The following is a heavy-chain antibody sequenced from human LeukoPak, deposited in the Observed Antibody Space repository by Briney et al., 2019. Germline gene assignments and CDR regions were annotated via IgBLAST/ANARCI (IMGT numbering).Heavy chain of an antibody. CDR1: GFTFSSYA. J-gene: IGHJ4*02. CDR3: AKDSKLLRFLEWLLSFDY. CDR2: ISGSGGST. Sequence: PGGSLRLSCAASGFTFSSYAMSWVRQAPGKGLEWVSAISGSGGSTYYADSVKGRFTISRDNSKNTLYLQMNSLRAEDTAVYYCAKDSKLLRFLEWLLSFDYWGQGTLVTVSS. V-gene: IGHV3-23*01. D-gene: IGHD3-3*01.